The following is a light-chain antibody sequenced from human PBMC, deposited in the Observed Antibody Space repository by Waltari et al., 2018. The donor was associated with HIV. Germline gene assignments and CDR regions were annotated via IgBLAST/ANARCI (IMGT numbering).Light chain of an antibody. V-gene: IGKV3-15*01. CDR1: QTITRS. CDR3: QQYDLWPRT. CDR2: GAS. Sequence: EILMTQSPATLSVSPGERATISCRASQTITRSLVWYQQKPGQAPRLLIYGASTRATGVPARFSGTGSGTEFTLTISSLQSEDFAVYYCQQYDLWPRTFGQGTKVEIK. J-gene: IGKJ1*01.